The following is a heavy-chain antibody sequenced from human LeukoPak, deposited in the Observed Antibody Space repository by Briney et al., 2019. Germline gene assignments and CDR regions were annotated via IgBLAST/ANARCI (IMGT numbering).Heavy chain of an antibody. V-gene: IGHV3-33*01. CDR3: ASGRGSGGSHTSYFDY. CDR2: IFYDGSNK. Sequence: PGGSLRLSCPASGFPFRNYGMHWLRQPPGKGLEWVASIFYDGSNKYYADSVRGRFTISRDNSKSTLYLQMNSLRVEDTAVYYCASGRGSGGSHTSYFDYWGQGTPVTVSS. CDR1: GFPFRNYG. D-gene: IGHD2-15*01. J-gene: IGHJ4*02.